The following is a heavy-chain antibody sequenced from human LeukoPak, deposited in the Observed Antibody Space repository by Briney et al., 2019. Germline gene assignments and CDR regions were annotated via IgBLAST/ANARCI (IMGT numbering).Heavy chain of an antibody. V-gene: IGHV3-21*01. J-gene: IGHJ4*02. CDR3: ARDRGYDFWSGYTYYFDY. CDR2: ISSSSSYI. D-gene: IGHD3-3*01. Sequence: GGSLRLSCAASGFTFSSYSMNWVRQAPGKGLEWVSSISSSSSYIYYADSVKGRFTISRDNSKNTLYLQMNSLRAEDTAVYYCARDRGYDFWSGYTYYFDYWGQGTLVTVSS. CDR1: GFTFSSYS.